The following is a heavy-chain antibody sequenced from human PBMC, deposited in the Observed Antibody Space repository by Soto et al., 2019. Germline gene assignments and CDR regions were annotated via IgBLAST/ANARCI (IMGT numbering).Heavy chain of an antibody. D-gene: IGHD5-18*01. V-gene: IGHV1-8*01. CDR3: ARGSPRQVWIQLWFFDY. CDR1: GYTFTSYD. Sequence: ASVKVSCKASGYTFTSYDINWVRQATGQGLEWIGWMNPNSGNTGYAQKFQGRVTMTRNASISTAYMELSSLRSEDTAVYYCARGSPRQVWIQLWFFDYWGQGTLVTVSS. J-gene: IGHJ4*02. CDR2: MNPNSGNT.